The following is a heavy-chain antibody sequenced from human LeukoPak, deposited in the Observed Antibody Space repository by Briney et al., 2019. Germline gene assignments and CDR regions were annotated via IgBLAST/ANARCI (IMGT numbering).Heavy chain of an antibody. Sequence: PGGSLRLSCAASGFAFSSYAMSWVRQAPGKGLEWVSYISSSSSYTNYADSVKGRFTISRDNAKNSLYLQMNSLRAEDTAVYYCARAVAATHDAFDIWGQGTMVTVSS. J-gene: IGHJ3*02. CDR2: ISSSSSYT. CDR3: ARAVAATHDAFDI. CDR1: GFAFSSYA. V-gene: IGHV3-21*05. D-gene: IGHD6-13*01.